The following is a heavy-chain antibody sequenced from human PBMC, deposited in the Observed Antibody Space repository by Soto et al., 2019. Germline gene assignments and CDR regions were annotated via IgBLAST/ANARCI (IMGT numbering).Heavy chain of an antibody. CDR1: GYTFTGYY. V-gene: IGHV1-2*02. J-gene: IGHJ4*02. D-gene: IGHD6-13*01. CDR2: INPNSGGT. Sequence: XSVNVSCQASGYTFTGYYMHWVRQAPGQGLEWMGWINPNSGGTNYAQKFQGRVTMTRDTSISTAYMELSRLRSDDTAVYYCARGGSFSSSWSYWGQGTLVTVSS. CDR3: ARGGSFSSSWSY.